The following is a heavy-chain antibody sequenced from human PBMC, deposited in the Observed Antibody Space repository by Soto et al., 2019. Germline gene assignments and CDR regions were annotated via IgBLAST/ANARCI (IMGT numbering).Heavy chain of an antibody. J-gene: IGHJ6*02. Sequence: QVQLVQSGAEVKKPGSSVKVSCKASGGTFSSYAINWVRQAPGQGLEWMGGIIPIFGTADYAQKFQGRVTSTAAQSTLTGSMGRSSLRSWDTAVYYCARVVAGGGYYYYCLAVWGQGTTVTVS. CDR1: GGTFSSYA. CDR3: ARVVAGGGYYYYCLAV. D-gene: IGHD2-15*01. CDR2: IIPIFGTA. V-gene: IGHV1-69*12.